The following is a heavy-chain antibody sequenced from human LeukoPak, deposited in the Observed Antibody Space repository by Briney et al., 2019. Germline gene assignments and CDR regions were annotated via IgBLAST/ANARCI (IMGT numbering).Heavy chain of an antibody. CDR1: GGSISSGGYS. J-gene: IGHJ4*02. D-gene: IGHD3-22*01. V-gene: IGHV4-30-2*01. CDR2: IYHSGST. Sequence: SETLSLTCAVSGGSISSGGYSWSWLRQPPGKGLEWIGYIYHSGSTYYNPSLKSRVTISVDRSKNQFSLKLSSVTAADTAVYYCARTMIVVDQYYFDYWGQGTLVTVSS. CDR3: ARTMIVVDQYYFDY.